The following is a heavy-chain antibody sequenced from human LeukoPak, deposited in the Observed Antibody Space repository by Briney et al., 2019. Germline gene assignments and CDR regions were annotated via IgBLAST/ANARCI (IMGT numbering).Heavy chain of an antibody. CDR2: ISWNSGSI. Sequence: PGGSLRLSCAASGFTFDDYAMHWVRQAPGKGLEWVSGISWNSGSIGYADSVKGRFTISRDNAKNSLYLQMNCLRAEDMALYYCAKEEYRGGFDYWGQGTLVTVSS. V-gene: IGHV3-9*03. CDR3: AKEEYRGGFDY. CDR1: GFTFDDYA. D-gene: IGHD1-26*01. J-gene: IGHJ4*02.